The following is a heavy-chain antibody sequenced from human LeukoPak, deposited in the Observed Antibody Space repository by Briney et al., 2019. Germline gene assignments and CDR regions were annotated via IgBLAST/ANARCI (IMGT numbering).Heavy chain of an antibody. D-gene: IGHD6-25*01. CDR1: GGPFSGYY. CDR2: INHSGST. J-gene: IGHJ4*02. Sequence: PSETLSLTCAVYGGPFSGYYWSWIRQPPGKGLEWIGEINHSGSTNYNPSLKSRVTISVDTSKNQFSLKLSSVTAADTAVYYCARLRVARLKYYFDYWGQGTLVTVSS. CDR3: ARLRVARLKYYFDY. V-gene: IGHV4-34*01.